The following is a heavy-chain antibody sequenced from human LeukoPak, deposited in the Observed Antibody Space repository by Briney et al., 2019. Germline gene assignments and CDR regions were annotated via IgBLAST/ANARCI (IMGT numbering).Heavy chain of an antibody. J-gene: IGHJ4*02. CDR1: GYSFTSYW. CDR3: ARAGIVGATSFDY. D-gene: IGHD1-26*01. CDR2: IYPGDSDT. Sequence: HGESLRISCKGSGYSFTSYWIGWVRQMPGKGLEWMGIIYPGDSDTRYSPSFQGQVTISADKSISTAYLQWSSLKASDTAMYYCARAGIVGATSFDYWGQGTLVTVSS. V-gene: IGHV5-51*01.